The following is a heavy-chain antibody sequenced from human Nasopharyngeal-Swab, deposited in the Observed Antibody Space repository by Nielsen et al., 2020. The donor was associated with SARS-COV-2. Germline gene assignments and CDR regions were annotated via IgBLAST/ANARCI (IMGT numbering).Heavy chain of an antibody. CDR1: GGSISSYY. CDR2: IYYSGST. Sequence: SETLSLTCTVSGGSISSYYWSWIRQPPGKGLEWIGYIYYSGSTNYNPSLKSRVTISVDTSKNQFSLKLSPVTAADTAVYYCARVGADYYDSGSYYFDYWGQGTLVTVSS. D-gene: IGHD3-10*01. CDR3: ARVGADYYDSGSYYFDY. J-gene: IGHJ4*02. V-gene: IGHV4-59*01.